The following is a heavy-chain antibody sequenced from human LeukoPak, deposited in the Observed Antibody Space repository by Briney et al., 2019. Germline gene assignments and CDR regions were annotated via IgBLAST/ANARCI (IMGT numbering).Heavy chain of an antibody. CDR1: GFTFSSYG. J-gene: IGHJ4*02. V-gene: IGHV3-33*01. Sequence: PGGSPRLSCAASGFTFSSYGMHWVRQAPGKGLEWVAVIWYDGSNKYYADSVKGRFTISRDNSKNTLYLQMNSLRAEDTAVYYCARGYSYGYANVDYWGQGTLVTVSS. CDR3: ARGYSYGYANVDY. D-gene: IGHD5-18*01. CDR2: IWYDGSNK.